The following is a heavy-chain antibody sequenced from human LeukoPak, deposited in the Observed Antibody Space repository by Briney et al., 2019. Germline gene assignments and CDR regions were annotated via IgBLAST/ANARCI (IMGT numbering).Heavy chain of an antibody. CDR1: GYSISSGDYY. Sequence: SETLSLTCAVSGYSISSGDYYWSWIRQPPGKGLEWIGYIYYSGSTYYNPSLKSRVTISVDTPKNQFSLKLSSVTAADTAVYYCARDGYSSDLGAFDIWGQGTMVTVSS. V-gene: IGHV4-30-4*08. CDR2: IYYSGST. J-gene: IGHJ3*02. CDR3: ARDGYSSDLGAFDI. D-gene: IGHD6-19*01.